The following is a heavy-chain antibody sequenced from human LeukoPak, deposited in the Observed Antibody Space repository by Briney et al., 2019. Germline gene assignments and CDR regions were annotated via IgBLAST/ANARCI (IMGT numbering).Heavy chain of an antibody. D-gene: IGHD1-1*01. CDR2: INHSGST. J-gene: IGHJ4*02. Sequence: SETLSLTCAVYGGSFSGYYWSWIRQPPGKRLEWIGEINHSGSTNYNPSLKSRVTISVDTSKNQFSLKLSSVTAADTAVYYCARGRTTGLSGLDYWGQGTLVTVSS. CDR1: GGSFSGYY. CDR3: ARGRTTGLSGLDY. V-gene: IGHV4-34*01.